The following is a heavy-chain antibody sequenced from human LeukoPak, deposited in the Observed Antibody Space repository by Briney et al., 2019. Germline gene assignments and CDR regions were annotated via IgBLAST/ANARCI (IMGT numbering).Heavy chain of an antibody. CDR1: GGSISSSSYY. J-gene: IGHJ4*02. CDR2: IYYSGST. D-gene: IGHD6-13*01. V-gene: IGHV4-39*01. Sequence: SSATLSLTCTVSGGSISSSSYYSGWIRQPPGKGLEWIGSIYYSGSTYYNPSLKSRVTISVDTSKNQFALKLSSVTAADTAVYYCARGTSSSWYRWFDYWGQGTLVTVSS. CDR3: ARGTSSSWYRWFDY.